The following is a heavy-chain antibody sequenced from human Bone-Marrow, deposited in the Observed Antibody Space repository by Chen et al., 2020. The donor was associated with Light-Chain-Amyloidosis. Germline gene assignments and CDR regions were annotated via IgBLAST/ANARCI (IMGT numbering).Heavy chain of an antibody. Sequence: QLVETGGGLIQPGGSLRLTCAVSGFTVSNSCMSWVRQAPGKGLEWVSVIYSCPSASYAEAVKGRFIISRDNSRNTLYLKMHSLRAEDTAVYYCARHLKGYHREGACFFSYMDVWGQGTPVTVSS. V-gene: IGHV3-53*02. J-gene: IGHJ6*03. CDR3: ARHLKGYHREGACFFSYMDV. CDR1: GFTVSNSC. D-gene: IGHD2-15*01. CDR2: IYSCPSA.